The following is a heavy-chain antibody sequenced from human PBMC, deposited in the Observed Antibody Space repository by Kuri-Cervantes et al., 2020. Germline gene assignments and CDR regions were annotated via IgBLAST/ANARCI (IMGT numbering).Heavy chain of an antibody. CDR1: GYTFTSYY. V-gene: IGHV1-2*02. Sequence: ASVKVSCKASGYTFTSYYMHWVRQAPGQGLEWMGWINPNSGGTNYAQKFQGRVTMTRDTSISTAYMELSSLRSEDTAVYYCARLSYYGSGSYWGPLDVWGQGTTVTVSS. CDR3: ARLSYYGSGSYWGPLDV. J-gene: IGHJ6*02. CDR2: INPNSGGT. D-gene: IGHD3-10*01.